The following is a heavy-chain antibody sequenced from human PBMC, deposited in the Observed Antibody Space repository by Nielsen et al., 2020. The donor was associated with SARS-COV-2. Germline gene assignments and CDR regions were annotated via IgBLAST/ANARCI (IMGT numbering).Heavy chain of an antibody. Sequence: ASVKVSCKASGGTFTSYGISWVRQAPGQGLEWMGWISAYNGNTNYAQKLQGRVTMTTDTSTSTAYMELRSLRSDDTAVYYCARDLSGAAAGVSPLHYYYYGMDVWGQGTTVTVSS. CDR2: ISAYNGNT. V-gene: IGHV1-18*01. J-gene: IGHJ6*02. CDR1: GGTFTSYG. CDR3: ARDLSGAAAGVSPLHYYYYGMDV. D-gene: IGHD6-13*01.